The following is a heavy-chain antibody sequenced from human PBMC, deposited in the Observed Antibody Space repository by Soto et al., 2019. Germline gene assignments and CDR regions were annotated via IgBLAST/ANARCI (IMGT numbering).Heavy chain of an antibody. CDR2: ISGSGGST. V-gene: IGHV3-23*01. Sequence: GGSLRLSCAASGFTFSSYAMSWVRQAPGKGLEWVSAISGSGGSTYYADSVKGRFTISRDNSKNTLYLQMNSLRAEDTAVYYCAKDLAITGTTRTWFDPWGQGTLVTVSS. CDR3: AKDLAITGTTRTWFDP. CDR1: GFTFSSYA. D-gene: IGHD1-7*01. J-gene: IGHJ5*02.